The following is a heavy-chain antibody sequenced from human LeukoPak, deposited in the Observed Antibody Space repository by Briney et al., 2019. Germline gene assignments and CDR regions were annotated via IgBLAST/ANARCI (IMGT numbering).Heavy chain of an antibody. D-gene: IGHD6-19*01. J-gene: IGHJ4*02. CDR3: TSGSGWYCAY. CDR2: TYSGGGP. Sequence: GGSLRLSCAASGFTVSSNYMSWVRQAPGKGLEWVSITYSGGGPYYPDTVKARFTIPRDNSKNTLYLQMNSLRAEDTAVYYCTSGSGWYCAYWGQGTLVTVSS. V-gene: IGHV3-66*01. CDR1: GFTVSSNY.